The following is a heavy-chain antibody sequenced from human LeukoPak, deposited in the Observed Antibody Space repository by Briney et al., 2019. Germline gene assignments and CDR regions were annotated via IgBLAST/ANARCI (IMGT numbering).Heavy chain of an antibody. CDR1: GYTFTSYA. Sequence: SVKVSCKASGYTFTSYAMHWVRQAPGQRLEWMGWINAGNGNTKYSQKFQGRVTITRDTSASTAYMELSSLRSEDTAVYYCARERPNVVVPAASQNNWFDPWGQGTLVTVSS. CDR3: ARERPNVVVPAASQNNWFDP. CDR2: INAGNGNT. J-gene: IGHJ5*02. V-gene: IGHV1-3*01. D-gene: IGHD2-2*01.